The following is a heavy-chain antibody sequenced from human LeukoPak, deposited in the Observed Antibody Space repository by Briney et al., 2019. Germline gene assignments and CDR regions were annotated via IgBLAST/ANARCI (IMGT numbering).Heavy chain of an antibody. CDR1: GFTFSSYG. Sequence: GGSLRLSCVASGFTFSSYGMHWVRQAPGKGLEWVGRIASKTDGGTTDYAAPVKGRFTISRDDSKNTLFLQMNSLKTEDTAVYYCTTGIRGDCGQGTLVTVSS. CDR3: TTGIRGD. J-gene: IGHJ4*02. CDR2: IASKTDGGTT. V-gene: IGHV3-15*04.